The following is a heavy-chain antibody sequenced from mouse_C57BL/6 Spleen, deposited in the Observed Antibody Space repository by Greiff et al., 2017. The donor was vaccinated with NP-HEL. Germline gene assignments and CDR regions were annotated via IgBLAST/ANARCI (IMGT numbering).Heavy chain of an antibody. CDR1: GYTFTDYY. CDR3: AREYYGSSYGYFDV. D-gene: IGHD1-1*01. CDR2: INPYNGGT. V-gene: IGHV1-19*01. J-gene: IGHJ1*03. Sequence: VQLQQSGPVLVKPGASVKMSCKASGYTFTDYYMNWVKQSHGKSLEWIGVINPYNGGTSYNQKFKGKATFTVDKSSSTAYMELNSLTSEDSAVYYCAREYYGSSYGYFDVWGTGTTVTVSS.